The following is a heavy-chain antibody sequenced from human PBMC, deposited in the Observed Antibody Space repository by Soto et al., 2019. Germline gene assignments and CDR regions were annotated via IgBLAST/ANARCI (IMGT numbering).Heavy chain of an antibody. Sequence: SLRLSCATSVFTFSNIAIHWVRHAPGKGLEWEAAISYDGTYRPYADFARGRFTISRDNSQKTLYLQMNSLRPEDTALYYCATDRALGATLGAIDFWGQGTLVTVSS. CDR3: ATDRALGATLGAIDF. D-gene: IGHD1-26*01. CDR2: ISYDGTYR. CDR1: VFTFSNIA. V-gene: IGHV3-30-3*01. J-gene: IGHJ4*02.